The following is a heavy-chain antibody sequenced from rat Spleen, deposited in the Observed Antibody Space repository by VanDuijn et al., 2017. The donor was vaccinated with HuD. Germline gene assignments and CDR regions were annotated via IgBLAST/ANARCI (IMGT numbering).Heavy chain of an antibody. CDR2: ISYDGGST. CDR3: TTFRGDGTYVMDA. J-gene: IGHJ4*01. D-gene: IGHD1-12*02. CDR1: GFTFSDYY. Sequence: EVQLAESGGGLVQPGRSLKLSCAASGFTFSDYYMAWVRQAPTKGLEWVASISYDGGSTYYRDSVKGRFTISRDNAKSSLYLQMDSLRSEDTATYYCTTFRGDGTYVMDAWGQGASVTVSS. V-gene: IGHV5-20*01.